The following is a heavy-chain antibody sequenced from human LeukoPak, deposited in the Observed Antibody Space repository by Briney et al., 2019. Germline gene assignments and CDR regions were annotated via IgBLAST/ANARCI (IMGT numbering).Heavy chain of an antibody. V-gene: IGHV4-39*01. CDR3: ARHLRNTGCFRF. CDR1: GGAVSSIDHY. J-gene: IGHJ2*01. CDR2: VYFSGRT. D-gene: IGHD6-19*01. Sequence: SETLSLNCNVSGGAVSSIDHYWDWIRQPPGKGLEWIGNVYFSGRTDYNPSLKGRVTISVDTSKNQLSLKLTSVTAADTAVYYCARHLRNTGCFRFWGRGTLVTVSS.